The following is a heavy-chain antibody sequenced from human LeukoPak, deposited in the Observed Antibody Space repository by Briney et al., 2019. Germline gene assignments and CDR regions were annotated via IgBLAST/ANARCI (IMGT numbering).Heavy chain of an antibody. V-gene: IGHV7-4-1*02. CDR1: GYTFTSYA. D-gene: IGHD3-22*01. J-gene: IGHJ4*02. Sequence: ASVKVFCKASGYTFTSYAMNWVRQAPGQGLEWMGWINTNTGNPTYAQGFTGRFVFSLDTSVSTAYLQISSLKAEDTAVYYCARDDSSGYYYSDFDYWGQGTLVTVSS. CDR2: INTNTGNP. CDR3: ARDDSSGYYYSDFDY.